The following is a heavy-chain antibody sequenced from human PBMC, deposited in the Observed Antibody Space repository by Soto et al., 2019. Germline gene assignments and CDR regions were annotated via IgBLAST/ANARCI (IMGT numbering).Heavy chain of an antibody. Sequence: AETLSLTCAVSGYSISIGYYWVWLRQPPGKGLEWIGSIYYSGSTYYNPSLKSRVTISVDTSKNQFYLQLSSVTAADTAGYYCARHRGPRVRGVSWNRNDPWGQG. V-gene: IGHV4-38-2*01. CDR3: ARHRGPRVRGVSWNRNDP. J-gene: IGHJ5*02. CDR2: IYYSGST. D-gene: IGHD3-10*01. CDR1: GYSISIGYY.